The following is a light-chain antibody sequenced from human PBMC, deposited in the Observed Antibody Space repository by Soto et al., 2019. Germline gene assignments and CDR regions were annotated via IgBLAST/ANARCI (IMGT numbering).Light chain of an antibody. J-gene: IGKJ5*01. CDR1: QGISNY. Sequence: DIQMTQSPSSLSASVGDRVTITCRASQGISNYLAWYQQKPGKVPKLLIYAASTLQSGVPSRFSGSGSGTDFTLTISSRQPEGVATYYCQKYNSGLPSFGEGTLREIK. CDR3: QKYNSGLPS. V-gene: IGKV1-27*01. CDR2: AAS.